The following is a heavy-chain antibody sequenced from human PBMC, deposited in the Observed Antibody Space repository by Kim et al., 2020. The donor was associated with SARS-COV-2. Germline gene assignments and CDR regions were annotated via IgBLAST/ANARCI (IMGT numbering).Heavy chain of an antibody. CDR1: GFTFSSYG. V-gene: IGHV3-30*18. J-gene: IGHJ3*02. Sequence: GGSLRLSCAASGFTFSSYGMHWVRQAPGKGLEWVAVISYDGSNKYYADSVKGRFTISRDNSKNTLYLQMNSLRAEDTAVYYCAKAHSGSYHDAFDIWGQG. D-gene: IGHD1-26*01. CDR2: ISYDGSNK. CDR3: AKAHSGSYHDAFDI.